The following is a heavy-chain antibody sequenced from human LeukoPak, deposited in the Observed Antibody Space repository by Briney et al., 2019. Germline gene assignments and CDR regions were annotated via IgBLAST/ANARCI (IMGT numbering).Heavy chain of an antibody. V-gene: IGHV5-51*01. CDR2: IYPGDSDT. CDR1: GYRFTNYW. J-gene: IGHJ4*02. CDR3: ARLWGERHPDY. Sequence: KPGESLKISCKTSGYRFTNYWNGWVRQMPGKGLEWMGIIYPGDSDTRYSPSFQGQVTISADKSISTGYLQWSSLKASDTAMYYCARLWGERHPDYWGQGTPVTVSS. D-gene: IGHD3-16*01.